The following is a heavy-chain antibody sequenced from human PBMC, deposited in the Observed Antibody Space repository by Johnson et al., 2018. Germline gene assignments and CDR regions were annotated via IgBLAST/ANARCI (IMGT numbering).Heavy chain of an antibody. CDR1: GCMFSTFA. CDR2: LIPMFGTP. D-gene: IGHD2-21*02. J-gene: IGHJ6*02. Sequence: QVRLGESGAEVKKHGSSVRVCCKASGCMFSTFAISWVRPAPGQGLEWIGGLIPMFGTPNYEQKFQGRVTITADEATSTAYMGLSSLRCEDTAVYYCARDPGGDSGNYGLDVWGQGTTVTVSS. CDR3: ARDPGGDSGNYGLDV. V-gene: IGHV1-69*01.